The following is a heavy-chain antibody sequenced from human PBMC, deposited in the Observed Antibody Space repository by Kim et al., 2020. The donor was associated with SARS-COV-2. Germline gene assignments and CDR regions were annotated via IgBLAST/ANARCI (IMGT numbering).Heavy chain of an antibody. V-gene: IGHV3-33*01. CDR2: IWYDGSNK. Sequence: GGSLRLSCAASGFTFSSYGMHWVRQAPGKGLEWVAVIWYDGSNKYYADSVKGRFTISRDNSKNTLYLQMNSLRAEDTAVYYCARDPGVTISNWGMDVWGQGTTVTVSS. J-gene: IGHJ6*02. CDR1: GFTFSSYG. D-gene: IGHD3-10*01. CDR3: ARDPGVTISNWGMDV.